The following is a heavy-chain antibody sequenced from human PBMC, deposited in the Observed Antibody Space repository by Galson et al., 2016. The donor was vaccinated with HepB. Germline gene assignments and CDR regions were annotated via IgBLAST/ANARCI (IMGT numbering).Heavy chain of an antibody. J-gene: IGHJ4*02. V-gene: IGHV6-1*01. D-gene: IGHD3-10*01. CDR3: ARSYLLGRGFGW. CDR2: TFYRSNWQN. Sequence: AISGDSVSNNNAGWYWIRQSPSRGLECLGRTFYRSNWQNDYAESVTSRISINADTARNEISLHLRSVTPEDTGVYYCARSYLLGRGFGWWGPGTPVTVSS. CDR1: GDSVSNNNAG.